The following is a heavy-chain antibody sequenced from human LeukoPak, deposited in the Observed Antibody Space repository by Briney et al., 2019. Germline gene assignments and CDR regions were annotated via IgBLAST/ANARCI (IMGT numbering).Heavy chain of an antibody. Sequence: GGTLRLSCAASGFTFSSYGMNWVRQAPGKGLEWVSGISGNGGSTYYADSVKGRFTISRDNSKNSLYLQMNSLRAEDTAVYYCAELGITMIGGVWGKGTTVTISS. CDR1: GFTFSSYG. D-gene: IGHD3-10*02. CDR2: ISGNGGST. J-gene: IGHJ6*04. V-gene: IGHV3-23*01. CDR3: AELGITMIGGV.